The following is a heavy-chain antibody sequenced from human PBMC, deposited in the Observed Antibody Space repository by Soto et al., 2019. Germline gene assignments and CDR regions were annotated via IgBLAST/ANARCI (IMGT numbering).Heavy chain of an antibody. CDR1: GGSITSGAHY. J-gene: IGHJ5*02. Sequence: SETLSVTCAVSGGSITSGAHYWTWISQHPGKCLEWIAHIHYSGRTYSIPSLKSRFTISVDPSNNQFSLRLRSVTAAETPVYYCARDYFDSSGYSNWFDPWGQGTLGIVAS. CDR3: ARDYFDSSGYSNWFDP. CDR2: IHYSGRT. V-gene: IGHV4-31*11. D-gene: IGHD3-22*01.